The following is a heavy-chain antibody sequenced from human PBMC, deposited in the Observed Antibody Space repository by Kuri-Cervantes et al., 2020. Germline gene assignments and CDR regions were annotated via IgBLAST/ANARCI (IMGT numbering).Heavy chain of an antibody. CDR3: AKGDPTQWLVRLDY. J-gene: IGHJ4*02. D-gene: IGHD6-19*01. CDR1: GFTFSNAW. Sequence: GESLKISCAASGFTFSNAWMSWVRQAPGKGLEWVAVISYDGSNKYYADSVKGRFTISRDNSKNTLYLQMNSLRAEDTAVYYCAKGDPTQWLVRLDYWGQGTLVTVSS. V-gene: IGHV3-30*18. CDR2: ISYDGSNK.